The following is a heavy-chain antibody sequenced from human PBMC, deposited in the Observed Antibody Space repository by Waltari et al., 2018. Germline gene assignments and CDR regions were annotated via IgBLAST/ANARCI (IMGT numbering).Heavy chain of an antibody. V-gene: IGHV4-59*01. Sequence: VQLLESGGGLVQPGGSLRLSCAASGFTFSSYAMSWVRQAPGKGLEWIGYAYYTGRTNYNPSLRSRLTISVDTSKNQFSLNLNSVTAADTAVYYCARDLGGFNHFDWFLSIWGPGTMVTVSS. CDR2: AYYTGRT. CDR3: ARDLGGFNHFDWFLSI. J-gene: IGHJ3*02. CDR1: GFTFSSYA. D-gene: IGHD3-9*01.